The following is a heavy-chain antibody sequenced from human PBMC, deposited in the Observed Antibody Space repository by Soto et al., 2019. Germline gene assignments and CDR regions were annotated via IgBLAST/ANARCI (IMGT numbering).Heavy chain of an antibody. V-gene: IGHV4-61*08. CDR2: IYSTVST. Sequence: SETLSLTCTASGVSVSSGGYYWSWIRQPPGKGLEWIAYIYSTVSTNYNPSLKSRVTISVDTSKTQFSLKLSSVTAAYTAGYFCARARITFDYWGQGTMVT. CDR1: GVSVSSGGYY. D-gene: IGHD1-20*01. CDR3: ARARITFDY. J-gene: IGHJ4*02.